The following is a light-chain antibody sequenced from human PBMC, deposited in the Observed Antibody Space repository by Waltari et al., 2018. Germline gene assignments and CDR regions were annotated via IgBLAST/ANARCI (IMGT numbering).Light chain of an antibody. CDR3: TSYTAKTLL. CDR1: TSDVGGYDF. CDR2: EVT. Sequence: QSALTQPASVSGSPGQSITISCTGVTSDVGGYDFSSWYQQHPGEAPRLILYEVTIRPSGVSNRFSGSQSGTTASLPISGLQAEDEASYYCTSYTAKTLLFGGGTKLTVL. J-gene: IGLJ2*01. V-gene: IGLV2-14*03.